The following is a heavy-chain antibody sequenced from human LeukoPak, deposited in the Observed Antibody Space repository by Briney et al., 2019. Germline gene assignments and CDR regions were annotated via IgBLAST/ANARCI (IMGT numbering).Heavy chain of an antibody. CDR1: GYTFTGYY. V-gene: IGHV1-2*02. CDR3: ARAISGGSPITASDY. D-gene: IGHD2-15*01. J-gene: IGHJ4*02. Sequence: GASVEVSCKASGYTFTGYYMHWVRQAPGQGLEWMGWINPNSDFTNFAQNFQGRVTMTSDTSISTAYMELSRLRSDDTAVYYCARAISGGSPITASDYWGQGTLVTVSS. CDR2: INPNSDFT.